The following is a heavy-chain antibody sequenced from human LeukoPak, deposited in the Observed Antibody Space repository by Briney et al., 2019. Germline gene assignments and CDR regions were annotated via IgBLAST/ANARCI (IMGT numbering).Heavy chain of an antibody. D-gene: IGHD2-15*01. Sequence: RAGGSLRLSCTASGFTYSNYAMNWVRQAPGKGLEWVSVIYSGGATYYADSVKARFTISRDNSKNTLYVQMTSLRDEDTAVYYCARHCSGGSCFDCWGQGTLVTVSS. CDR3: ARHCSGGSCFDC. V-gene: IGHV3-66*04. CDR2: IYSGGAT. J-gene: IGHJ4*02. CDR1: GFTYSNYA.